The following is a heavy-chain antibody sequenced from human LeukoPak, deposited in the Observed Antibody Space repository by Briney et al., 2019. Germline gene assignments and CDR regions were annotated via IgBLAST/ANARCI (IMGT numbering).Heavy chain of an antibody. CDR2: IYSGGST. V-gene: IGHV3-53*01. CDR1: GFTVSSNY. J-gene: IGHJ4*02. Sequence: PGGSLRLSCAASGFTVSSNYMSWVRQAPGKGLEWVSVIYSGGSTYYADSVKGRFTISRDNSKNTLYLQMNSLRAEDTAVYYCAREGSGYSYGYGVDYWGQGTLATVSS. CDR3: AREGSGYSYGYGVDY. D-gene: IGHD5-18*01.